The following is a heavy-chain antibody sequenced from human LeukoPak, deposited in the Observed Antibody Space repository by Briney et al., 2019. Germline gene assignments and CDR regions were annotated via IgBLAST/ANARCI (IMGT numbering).Heavy chain of an antibody. CDR3: ARNSGSPDY. CDR1: GFTFSSYA. Sequence: GGSLRLSCAASGFTFSSYAMHWVRQAPGKGLEYVSAISSNGGSTYYANSVKGRFTISRDYSKNTLYLQMNSLRAEDTAVYYCARNSGSPDYWGQGTLVTVSS. CDR2: ISSNGGST. J-gene: IGHJ4*02. D-gene: IGHD3-10*01. V-gene: IGHV3-64*01.